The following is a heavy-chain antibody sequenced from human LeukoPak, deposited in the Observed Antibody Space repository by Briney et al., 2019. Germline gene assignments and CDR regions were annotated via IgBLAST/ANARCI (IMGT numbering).Heavy chain of an antibody. CDR1: GGSFSGYY. Sequence: SETLSLTCAVYGGSFSGYYWSWIRQPPGKGLEWVGEINHSGSTNYNPSLKSRVTISVDTSKNQFSLKLSSVTAADTAVYYCATTHCSGGSCYSGKYFQHWGQGTLVTVSS. CDR2: INHSGST. J-gene: IGHJ1*01. V-gene: IGHV4-34*01. CDR3: ATTHCSGGSCYSGKYFQH. D-gene: IGHD2-15*01.